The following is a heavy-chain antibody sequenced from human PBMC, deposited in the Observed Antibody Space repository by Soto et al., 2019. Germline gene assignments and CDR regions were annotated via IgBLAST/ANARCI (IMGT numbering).Heavy chain of an antibody. V-gene: IGHV1-69*06. D-gene: IGHD2-8*01. J-gene: IGHJ4*02. CDR1: GGTFSSYA. Sequence: SVKVSCKASGGTFSSYAISWVRQAPGQGLEWMGGIIPIFGTANYAQKFQGRVTITADKSTSTAYMELSSLRSEDTAVYYCARDAHRYCTNGVCSDYWGQGTLVTVS. CDR2: IIPIFGTA. CDR3: ARDAHRYCTNGVCSDY.